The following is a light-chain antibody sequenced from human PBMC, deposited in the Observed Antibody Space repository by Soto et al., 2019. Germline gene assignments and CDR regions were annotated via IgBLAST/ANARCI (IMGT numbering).Light chain of an antibody. V-gene: IGLV1-51*01. CDR1: SSNIGNNY. CDR3: GTWDSSLNAVV. CDR2: HNN. Sequence: QSVLTQPPSVSAAPGQKVTISCSGSSSNIGNNYASCYQHLPGTAPKLLIYHNNKRPSGIPDRFSDSKSGTSATLVITGLQTGDEADYYCGTWDSSLNAVVFGGGTKVTVL. J-gene: IGLJ2*01.